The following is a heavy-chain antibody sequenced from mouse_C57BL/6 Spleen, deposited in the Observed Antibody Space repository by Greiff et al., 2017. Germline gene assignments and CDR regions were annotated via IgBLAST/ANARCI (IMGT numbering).Heavy chain of an antibody. Sequence: EVQLQESVAELVRPGASVKLSCTASGFNIKNTYMHWVKQRPEQGLEWIGRIDPANGNTKYAPKFQGKATITADTSSNTAYLQLSSLTSEDTAIYYCARKMGLANWAFAYWGQGTLVTVSA. V-gene: IGHV14-3*01. J-gene: IGHJ3*01. CDR2: IDPANGNT. D-gene: IGHD4-1*01. CDR1: GFNIKNTY. CDR3: ARKMGLANWAFAY.